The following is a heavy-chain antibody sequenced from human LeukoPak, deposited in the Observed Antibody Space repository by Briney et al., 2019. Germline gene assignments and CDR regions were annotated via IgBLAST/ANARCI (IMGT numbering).Heavy chain of an antibody. CDR1: GGTFSSYA. J-gene: IGHJ4*02. Sequence: SVKVSCKASGGTFSSYAISWVRQAPGQGLEWMGRIIPIFGTANYAQKLQGRVTMTTDTSTTTAYMDLRSLRSDDTAVYYCARGVEQWLVRPLGYWGQGTLVTVSS. D-gene: IGHD6-19*01. CDR3: ARGVEQWLVRPLGY. V-gene: IGHV1-69*05. CDR2: IIPIFGTA.